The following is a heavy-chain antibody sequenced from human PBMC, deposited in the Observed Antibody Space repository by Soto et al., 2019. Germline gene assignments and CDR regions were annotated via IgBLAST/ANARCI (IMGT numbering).Heavy chain of an antibody. Sequence: ESGGGLVQPGGSLRLSCVASGFTFSSYAMNWVRQAPGKGLEWVSAISTSGGNTYYADSVKGRFTISRDNSKNTLYLQMNSLRAEDMAVYYCAKRPIFGVVIITIYNGMDVWGQGTTVTVSS. J-gene: IGHJ6*02. V-gene: IGHV3-23*01. D-gene: IGHD3-3*01. CDR3: AKRPIFGVVIITIYNGMDV. CDR2: ISTSGGNT. CDR1: GFTFSSYA.